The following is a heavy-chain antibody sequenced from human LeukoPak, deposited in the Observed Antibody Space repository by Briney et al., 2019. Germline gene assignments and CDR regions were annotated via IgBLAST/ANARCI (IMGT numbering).Heavy chain of an antibody. J-gene: IGHJ4*02. D-gene: IGHD1-14*01. CDR1: GFTFSSYE. V-gene: IGHV3-48*03. CDR2: ITGNGNNI. Sequence: PGGSLRLSCAASGFTFSSYEMNWVRQAPGKGLEWVSYITGNGNNIYCADSVKGRFTISRDNARNSLDLQMSSLRAEDTAVYYCARKIPGTSYFESWGQGTLVTVSS. CDR3: ARKIPGTSYFES.